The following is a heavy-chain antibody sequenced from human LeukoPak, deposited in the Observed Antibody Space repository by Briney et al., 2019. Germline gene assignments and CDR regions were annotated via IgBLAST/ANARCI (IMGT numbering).Heavy chain of an antibody. Sequence: PGGSLRLSCAASGFTFSSYAMSWVRQAPGKGLEWVSAISGSGGSTYYADSVKGRFTISRDNSKNTLYLQMNSLRAEDTAVYYCAKDLHDSSGYYYTYYYYYYMDVWGKGTTVTVSS. CDR1: GFTFSSYA. D-gene: IGHD3-22*01. CDR3: AKDLHDSSGYYYTYYYYYYMDV. J-gene: IGHJ6*03. CDR2: ISGSGGST. V-gene: IGHV3-23*01.